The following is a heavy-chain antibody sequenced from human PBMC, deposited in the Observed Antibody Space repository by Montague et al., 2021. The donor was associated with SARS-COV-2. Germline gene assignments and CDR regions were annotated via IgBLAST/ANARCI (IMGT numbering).Heavy chain of an antibody. CDR1: GFIFEDYA. D-gene: IGHD3-22*01. V-gene: IGHV3-9*01. CDR3: AKDGGHSSGYYYEGGFDS. Sequence: CAASGFIFEDYAMHWVRQAPGKGLEWVSGISWNSGSIAYADSVKGRFTISRENAENSLYLQMSSLRPEDTALYYCAKDGGHSSGYYYEGGFDSWGQGTPVTVSS. J-gene: IGHJ4*02. CDR2: ISWNSGSI.